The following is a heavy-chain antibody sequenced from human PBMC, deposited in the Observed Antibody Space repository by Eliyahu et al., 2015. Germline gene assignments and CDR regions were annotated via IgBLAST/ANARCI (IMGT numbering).Heavy chain of an antibody. Sequence: EAQLLESGGGLVQPGGSLRLSCAASGFTFASYAMTWVRQAPGKGLVWVSTINSGVSTSYADSVKGRFTISRDNSNNMLFLQMNSLTAEDTAVYYCAKGVRLVDYWGQGTLVTVSS. CDR3: AKGVRLVDY. J-gene: IGHJ4*02. CDR1: GFTFASYA. D-gene: IGHD4-17*01. CDR2: INSGVST. V-gene: IGHV3-23*01.